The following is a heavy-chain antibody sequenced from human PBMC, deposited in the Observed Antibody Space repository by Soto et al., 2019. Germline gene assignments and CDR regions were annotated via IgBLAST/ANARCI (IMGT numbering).Heavy chain of an antibody. CDR3: TTEGEFYCTNGVCPFDY. J-gene: IGHJ4*02. CDR1: GFTFSNAW. Sequence: GGSLRLSCAASGFTFSNAWMSWVRQAPGKGLEWVGRIKSKTDGGTTDYAAPVKGRFTISRDDSKNTLYLQMNSLKTEDTAVYYCTTEGEFYCTNGVCPFDYWGQGTLVTVSS. CDR2: IKSKTDGGTT. D-gene: IGHD2-8*01. V-gene: IGHV3-15*01.